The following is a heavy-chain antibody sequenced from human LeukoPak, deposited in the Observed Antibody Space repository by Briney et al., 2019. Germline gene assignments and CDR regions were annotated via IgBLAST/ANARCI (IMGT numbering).Heavy chain of an antibody. CDR3: AREIVGAIKSYFDY. V-gene: IGHV3-7*01. J-gene: IGHJ4*02. D-gene: IGHD1-26*01. Sequence: GGSLRLSCTASGFTFSSYWMSWVRQAPGKGLEWVANIRQDGGLKHYVDSVKGRFTISRDNAENSLYLQMNSLRDEDTAVYYCAREIVGAIKSYFDYWGQGTLVTASS. CDR2: IRQDGGLK. CDR1: GFTFSSYW.